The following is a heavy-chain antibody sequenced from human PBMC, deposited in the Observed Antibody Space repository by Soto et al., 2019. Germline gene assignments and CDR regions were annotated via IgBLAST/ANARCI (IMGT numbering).Heavy chain of an antibody. V-gene: IGHV5-51*01. D-gene: IGHD2-8*02. CDR2: IYPGDSDT. J-gene: IGHJ3*02. CDR3: ARLKVGYDSASPGPCDI. CDR1: GYSFTSYW. Sequence: GESLKISCKGSGYSFTSYWIGWVRQMPGKGLEWMGIIYPGDSDTRYSPSSQGQVTISADKSISTAYLQWSRLKASDTAMYYCARLKVGYDSASPGPCDIWGQGTMVTVAS.